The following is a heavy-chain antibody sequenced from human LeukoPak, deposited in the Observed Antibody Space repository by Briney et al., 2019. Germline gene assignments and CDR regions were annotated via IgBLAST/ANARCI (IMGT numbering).Heavy chain of an antibody. CDR1: GGSVSSGSYY. J-gene: IGHJ4*02. CDR2: IYYSGST. Sequence: SETLSLTCTVSGGSVSSGSYYWSRIRQPPGKGLEWIGYIYYSGSTNYNPSLKSRVTISVDTTKNQFSLKLSSVTAADTAVYYCARWAAAWYGDYWGQGTLVTVSS. D-gene: IGHD6-13*01. CDR3: ARWAAAWYGDY. V-gene: IGHV4-61*01.